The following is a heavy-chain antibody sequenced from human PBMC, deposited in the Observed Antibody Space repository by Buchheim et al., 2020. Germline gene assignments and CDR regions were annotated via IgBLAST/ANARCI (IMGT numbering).Heavy chain of an antibody. D-gene: IGHD1-14*01. CDR2: ISNDGSNK. V-gene: IGHV3-30*18. J-gene: IGHJ6*02. Sequence: QVQLLESGGGVVQPGRSLRLSCAASGFTFSSYGLHWVRQAPGQGLEWVAVISNDGSNKYYADSVKGRFTTCRDKSKHKRYMQMNSLRAENTAVYYCAKDRSRRDYYYGMDVWGQETT. CDR3: AKDRSRRDYYYGMDV. CDR1: GFTFSSYG.